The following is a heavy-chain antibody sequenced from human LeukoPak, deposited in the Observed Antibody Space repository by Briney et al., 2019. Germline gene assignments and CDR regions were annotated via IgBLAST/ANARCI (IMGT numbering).Heavy chain of an antibody. CDR2: INPNSGGT. CDR1: GYTFTGYY. J-gene: IGHJ4*02. CDR3: ARDYGHYGRADLLCDY. V-gene: IGHV1-2*02. D-gene: IGHD4-17*01. Sequence: ASVKVSCKASGYTFTGYYMHWVRQAPGQGLEWMGWINPNSGGTNYAQKFQGRVTMTRDTSISTAYMELSRLRSDDTAVYYCARDYGHYGRADLLCDYWGQGTLVTVSS.